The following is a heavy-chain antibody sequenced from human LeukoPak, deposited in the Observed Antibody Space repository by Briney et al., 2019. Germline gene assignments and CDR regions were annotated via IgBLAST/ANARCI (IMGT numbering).Heavy chain of an antibody. CDR2: INRNSGGT. J-gene: IGHJ4*02. CDR1: GYTFTAYY. D-gene: IGHD5-18*01. CDR3: ATSAEGGYSYGSDIDY. V-gene: IGHV1-2*06. Sequence: ASVKVSCKASGYTFTAYYMYWVRQAPGQGLECMGRINRNSGGTNYAQKFQGRVTMTRDTSISTAYMELSRLRSDDTAVYYCATSAEGGYSYGSDIDYWGQGTLVTVSS.